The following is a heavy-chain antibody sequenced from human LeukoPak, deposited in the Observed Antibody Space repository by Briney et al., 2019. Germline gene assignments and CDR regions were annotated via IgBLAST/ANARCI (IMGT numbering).Heavy chain of an antibody. CDR2: ISAYNGNT. V-gene: IGHV1-18*01. CDR3: AREGSYYQRADFDY. CDR1: GYTFTSYG. Sequence: GASVKVSCKASGYTFTSYGISWVRQAPGQGLEWMGWISAYNGNTNYAQKLQGRVTMTTDTSTSTAYMELRSLRSEDTAVYYCAREGSYYQRADFDYWGQGTLVTVSS. D-gene: IGHD3-10*01. J-gene: IGHJ4*02.